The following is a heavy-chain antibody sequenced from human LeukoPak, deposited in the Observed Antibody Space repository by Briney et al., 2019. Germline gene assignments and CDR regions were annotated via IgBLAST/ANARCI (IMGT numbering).Heavy chain of an antibody. CDR3: AREGPRTGYSSGWLRY. D-gene: IGHD6-19*01. CDR1: GGSFIGYY. Sequence: SETLSLTCAVYGGSFIGYYWSWIRQPPGKGLEWIGEINHSGSTNYNPSLKSRVTISVDTSKNQFSLKLSSVTAADRAVYYCAREGPRTGYSSGWLRYWGQGTLVTVSS. J-gene: IGHJ4*02. CDR2: INHSGST. V-gene: IGHV4-34*01.